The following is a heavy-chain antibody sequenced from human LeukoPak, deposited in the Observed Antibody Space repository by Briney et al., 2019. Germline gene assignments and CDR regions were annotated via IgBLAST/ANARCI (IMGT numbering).Heavy chain of an antibody. V-gene: IGHV3-23*01. CDR1: GFTFSSYA. Sequence: GGSLTLSCAASGFTFSSYAMSWARQAPGKGLEWVSGMSGSGDTTYYADSVNGRFTIARDNYKNTLYLQMNTLRAEDTAVYYCAKDREYSYVYDAFEMWGQGTLVTVSS. D-gene: IGHD3-16*01. J-gene: IGHJ3*02. CDR2: MSGSGDTT. CDR3: AKDREYSYVYDAFEM.